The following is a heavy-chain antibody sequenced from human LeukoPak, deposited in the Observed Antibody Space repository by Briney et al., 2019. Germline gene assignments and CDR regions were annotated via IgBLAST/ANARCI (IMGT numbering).Heavy chain of an antibody. V-gene: IGHV3-48*03. D-gene: IGHD6-19*01. J-gene: IGHJ4*02. CDR1: EFPFSFYE. Sequence: GGSLRLSCAVSEFPFSFYEMNWVRQAPGKGLEWVSNIGSSGTNRYYADSVKGRFSISRDNAKSSLYLQMSSLRVEDTAVYYCALLAVASDFDYWGQGALVTVSS. CDR3: ALLAVASDFDY. CDR2: IGSSGTNR.